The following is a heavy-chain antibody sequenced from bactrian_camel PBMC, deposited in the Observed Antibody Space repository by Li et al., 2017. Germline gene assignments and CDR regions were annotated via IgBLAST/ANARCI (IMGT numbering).Heavy chain of an antibody. D-gene: IGHD5*01. Sequence: HVQLVESGGGSVQAGGFLRLSCAASGYTYNRNCMAWFRQPSGKEREGVAVTHIGGSDLKYADSVKGRFTLAQDNGKNTLGLQMNNLKPEDTAMYYCAATMGDYALGVPLSPGGCEETDFGWWGHGTQVTVS. V-gene: IGHV3S6*01. CDR3: AATMGDYALGVPLSPGGCEETDFGW. CDR1: GYTYNRNC. CDR2: THIGGSDL. J-gene: IGHJ6*01.